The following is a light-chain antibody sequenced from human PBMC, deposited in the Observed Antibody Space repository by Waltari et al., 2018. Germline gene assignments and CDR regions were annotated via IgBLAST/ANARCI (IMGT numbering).Light chain of an antibody. J-gene: IGKJ1*01. CDR1: QTVTSSY. CDR2: STS. V-gene: IGKV3-20*01. Sequence: DIVLTQSPGTLSLSPGERATLSCRTSQTVTSSYLAWYQQKPGQAPRLLIYSTSSRATGIPDRFSGSGSGTDFTLTISRLEPEDFAVYYCQQYGVSPWTFGQGTKVEI. CDR3: QQYGVSPWT.